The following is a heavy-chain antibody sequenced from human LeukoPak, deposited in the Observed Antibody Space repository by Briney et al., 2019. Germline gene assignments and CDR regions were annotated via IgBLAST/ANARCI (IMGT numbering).Heavy chain of an antibody. D-gene: IGHD6-13*01. CDR3: AKDPSSSWFGDYFDY. J-gene: IGHJ4*02. V-gene: IGHV3-30*04. Sequence: PGGSLRLSCAASGFTFSSYAMHWVRQAPGKGLEWVALIPYDGSNKYYADSVKGRFTISRDNSKNTLYLQMNSLRAEDTAVYYCAKDPSSSWFGDYFDYWGQGTLVTVSS. CDR1: GFTFSSYA. CDR2: IPYDGSNK.